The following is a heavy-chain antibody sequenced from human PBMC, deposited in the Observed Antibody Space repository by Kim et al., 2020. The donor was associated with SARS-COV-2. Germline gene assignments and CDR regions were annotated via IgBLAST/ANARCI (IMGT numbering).Heavy chain of an antibody. J-gene: IGHJ6*02. CDR1: GFSLSTSGMC. V-gene: IGHV2-70*11. CDR3: ARIRGYDFWSGYNYYYYGMDV. Sequence: SGPTLVNPTQTLTLTCTFSGFSLSTSGMCVSWIRQPPGKALEWLARIDWDDDKYYSTSLKTRLTISKDTSKNQVVLTMTNMDPVDTATYYCARIRGYDFWSGYNYYYYGMDVWGQGTTVTVSS. CDR2: IDWDDDK. D-gene: IGHD3-3*01.